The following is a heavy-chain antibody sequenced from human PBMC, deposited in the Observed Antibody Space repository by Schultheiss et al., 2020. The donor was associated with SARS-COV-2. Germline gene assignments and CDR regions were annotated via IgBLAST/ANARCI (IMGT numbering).Heavy chain of an antibody. Sequence: SETLSLTCTVSGYSISSGYYWGWIRQPPGKGLEWIGSIYHSGSTYYNPSLKSRVTILVDTSKNHLSLNLTSVTAADTAVYFCARGGSIAAAAFDPWGQGTLVTVSS. V-gene: IGHV4-38-2*02. CDR2: IYHSGST. CDR1: GYSISSGYY. D-gene: IGHD6-13*01. J-gene: IGHJ5*02. CDR3: ARGGSIAAAAFDP.